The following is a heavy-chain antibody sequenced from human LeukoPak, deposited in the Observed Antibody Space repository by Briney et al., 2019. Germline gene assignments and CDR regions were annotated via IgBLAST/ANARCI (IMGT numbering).Heavy chain of an antibody. CDR2: IIPIFGTA. Sequence: SVKVSCKAFGGTFSSYAISRVRQAPGQGLEWMGGIIPIFGTANYAQKFQGRVTITADKSTSTAYMELSSLRSEDTAVYYCARDSGGHYDILTGLSPPYYYYGMDVWGKGTTVTVSS. D-gene: IGHD3-9*01. CDR3: ARDSGGHYDILTGLSPPYYYYGMDV. J-gene: IGHJ6*04. V-gene: IGHV1-69*06. CDR1: GGTFSSYA.